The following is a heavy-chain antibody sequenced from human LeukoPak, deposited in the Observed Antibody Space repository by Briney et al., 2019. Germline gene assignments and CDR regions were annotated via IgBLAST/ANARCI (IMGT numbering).Heavy chain of an antibody. CDR2: TVGSGDST. V-gene: IGHV3-23*01. CDR1: GFTFSSFA. J-gene: IGHJ4*02. CDR3: VKGGPLSGTYYGIDY. D-gene: IGHD3-10*01. Sequence: GGSLRLSCAASGFTFSSFAMIWVRQPPGRGLEWVSATVGSGDSTFYADSVKGRFTMSRDNSKNTLYLEMNSLRGDDTAIYYCVKGGPLSGTYYGIDYWGQGTLVTVSS.